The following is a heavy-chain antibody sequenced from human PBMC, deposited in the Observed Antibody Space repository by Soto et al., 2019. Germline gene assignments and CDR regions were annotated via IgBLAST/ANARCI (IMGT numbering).Heavy chain of an antibody. V-gene: IGHV3-21*01. J-gene: IGHJ4*02. D-gene: IGHD3-10*01. CDR3: ARDGGFGELFAALGGY. Sequence: EVQLVESGGGLVKPGGSLRLSCAASGFTFSSYSMNWVRQAPGKGLEWVSSISSSGSTIYYADSVKGRFTISRDNAKNSLYLQMNSLRAEDTAVYYCARDGGFGELFAALGGYWGQGTLVTVSS. CDR1: GFTFSSYS. CDR2: ISSSGSTI.